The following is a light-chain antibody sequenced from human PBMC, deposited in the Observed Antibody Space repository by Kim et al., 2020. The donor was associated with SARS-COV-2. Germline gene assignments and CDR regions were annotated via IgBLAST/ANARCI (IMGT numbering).Light chain of an antibody. CDR2: KDS. CDR3: QSADSSGTYRV. Sequence: SYELTQPPLVSVSPGQTARITCSGDALPKQYAYWYQQKPGQAPVLVIYKDSERPSGIPERFSGSSSGTTVTLTISGVQAEDEADYYCQSADSSGTYRVFGGGTQLTVL. CDR1: ALPKQY. J-gene: IGLJ3*02. V-gene: IGLV3-25*03.